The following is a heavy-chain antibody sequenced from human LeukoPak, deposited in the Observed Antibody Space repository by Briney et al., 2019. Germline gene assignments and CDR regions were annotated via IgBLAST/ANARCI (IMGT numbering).Heavy chain of an antibody. D-gene: IGHD2-15*01. CDR3: ARLHCSGGSCHYYYYYMDV. CDR2: IYYSGST. J-gene: IGHJ6*03. CDR1: GGSISSSSYY. Sequence: SETLSLTCTVSGGSISSSSYYWGWIRQPPGKGLEWIGSIYYSGSTYYNPSLKSRVTISVDTSKNQFSLKLSSVTAADTAVYYCARLHCSGGSCHYYYYYMDVWGKGTTVTISS. V-gene: IGHV4-39*01.